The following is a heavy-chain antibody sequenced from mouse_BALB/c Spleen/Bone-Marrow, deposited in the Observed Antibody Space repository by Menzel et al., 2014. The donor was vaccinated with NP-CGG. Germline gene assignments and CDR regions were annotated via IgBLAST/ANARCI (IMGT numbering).Heavy chain of an antibody. CDR2: ISSGSSTI. J-gene: IGHJ2*01. D-gene: IGHD4-1*01. CDR1: GFTFSSFG. CDR3: TRGGNWEDFDY. V-gene: IGHV5-17*02. Sequence: EVMLVESGGGLVQPGGSRKLSCAASGFTFSSFGMHWVRQAPERGLEWVVYISSGSSTIFYADTVKGRFTISRDNPKNTLFLQMTSLRSEDTAMYYCTRGGNWEDFDYWGQGTTLTVSS.